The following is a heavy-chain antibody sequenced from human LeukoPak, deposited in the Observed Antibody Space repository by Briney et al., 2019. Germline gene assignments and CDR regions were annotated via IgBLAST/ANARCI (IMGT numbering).Heavy chain of an antibody. CDR2: IIPIFGTA. Sequence: SVKVSRKASGGTFSSYAISWVRRAPGQGLEWMGGIIPIFGTANYAQKFQGRVTITADESTSTAYMELSSLRSEGTAVYYCARQAGYCSSTSCSLNWFDPWGQGTLVTVSS. CDR1: GGTFSSYA. D-gene: IGHD2-2*03. V-gene: IGHV1-69*13. J-gene: IGHJ5*02. CDR3: ARQAGYCSSTSCSLNWFDP.